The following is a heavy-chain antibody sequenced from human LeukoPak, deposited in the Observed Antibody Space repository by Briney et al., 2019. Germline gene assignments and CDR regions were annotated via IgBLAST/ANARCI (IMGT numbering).Heavy chain of an antibody. V-gene: IGHV4-59*01. Sequence: SETLSLTCTVSGCSISSYYWSWIRQPPGKGLEWIGYIHYSGSTNYNPSLKSRVTISVDTSKNQFSLKLSSVTAADTAVYYCARRYYYDTSGYHFDYWGQGTLVTVSS. D-gene: IGHD3-22*01. J-gene: IGHJ4*02. CDR2: IHYSGST. CDR1: GCSISSYY. CDR3: ARRYYYDTSGYHFDY.